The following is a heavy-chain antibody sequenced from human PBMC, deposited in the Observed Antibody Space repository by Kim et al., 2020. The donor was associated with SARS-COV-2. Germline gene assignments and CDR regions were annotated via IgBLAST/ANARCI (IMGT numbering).Heavy chain of an antibody. Sequence: SETLSLTCTVSGGSISSSSYYWGWIRQPPGKGLEWIGSIYYGGSTYYNPSLKSRVTISVDTSKNQFSLRLSSVTAADTAVYYCARHSPTYYYDSSGFADYWGQGTLVTVSS. V-gene: IGHV4-39*01. CDR2: IYYGGST. CDR3: ARHSPTYYYDSSGFADY. CDR1: GGSISSSSYY. D-gene: IGHD3-22*01. J-gene: IGHJ4*02.